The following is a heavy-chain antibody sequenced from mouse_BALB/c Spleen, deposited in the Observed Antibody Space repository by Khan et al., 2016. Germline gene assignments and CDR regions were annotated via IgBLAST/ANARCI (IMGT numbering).Heavy chain of an antibody. V-gene: IGHV1-15*01. CDR3: AKGLRRGYYFDS. CDR2: IHPGGGGS. Sequence: VPLLQPGAELVRPGASVKLSCKALGYTFTDYEMHWVKQTPVHGLEWIGAIHPGGGGSAYHQKFKVRATLTADKSSSTAYMELSSLTSEDSAVYYWAKGLRRGYYFDSWGQGTTLTVSS. D-gene: IGHD2-4*01. CDR1: GYTFTDYE. J-gene: IGHJ2*01.